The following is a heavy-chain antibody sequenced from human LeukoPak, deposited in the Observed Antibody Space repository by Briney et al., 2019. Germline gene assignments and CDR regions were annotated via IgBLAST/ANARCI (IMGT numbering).Heavy chain of an antibody. CDR1: GYTFTSYA. CDR3: ATNNPPGSGYCYFNAFDI. V-gene: IGHV1-24*01. J-gene: IGHJ3*02. D-gene: IGHD3-22*01. Sequence: ASVKVSCKASGYTFTSYAMNWVRQAPGQGLEWMGGFDPEDGETIYAQKFQGRVTMTEDTSTDTAYMELSSLRSEDTAVYYCATNNPPGSGYCYFNAFDIWGQGTMVTVSS. CDR2: FDPEDGET.